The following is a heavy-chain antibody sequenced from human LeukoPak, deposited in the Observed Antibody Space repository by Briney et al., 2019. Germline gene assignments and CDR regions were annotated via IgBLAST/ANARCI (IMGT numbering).Heavy chain of an antibody. CDR3: TRYNNDHFDY. CDR2: IAYDGSRA. V-gene: IGHV3-33*01. D-gene: IGHD1-14*01. Sequence: PGGSLLLSCAGSGFTFGGYGMHWFRRPPGKGLEWVAVIAYDGSRAFYADSVKGRFTISRDNSKNTMSVQMDDLRAEDTAVYYCTRYNNDHFDYWGQGTLVTVSS. CDR1: GFTFGGYG. J-gene: IGHJ4*02.